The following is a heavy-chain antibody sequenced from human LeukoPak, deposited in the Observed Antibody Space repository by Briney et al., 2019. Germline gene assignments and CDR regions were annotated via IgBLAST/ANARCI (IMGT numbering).Heavy chain of an antibody. CDR2: IYYSGST. Sequence: SETLSLTCTVSGGSISSYYWSWIRQPPGKGLEWIGYIYYSGSTNYNPPLKSRVTISVDTSKNQFSLKLSSVTAADTAVYYCARHQYYDFWSGYPKNAFDIWGQGTMVTVSS. J-gene: IGHJ3*02. D-gene: IGHD3-3*01. CDR3: ARHQYYDFWSGYPKNAFDI. V-gene: IGHV4-59*08. CDR1: GGSISSYY.